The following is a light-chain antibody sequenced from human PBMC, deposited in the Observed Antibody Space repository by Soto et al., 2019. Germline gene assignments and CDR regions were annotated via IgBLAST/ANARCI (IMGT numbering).Light chain of an antibody. CDR3: QTWDTGARVA. J-gene: IGLJ2*01. V-gene: IGLV4-69*01. CDR2: LSSDGSH. Sequence: QLVLTQSPSASASLGASVKLTCTLSSGHSSYAIAWHQQQPEKGPRYLMKLSSDGSHSKGDGIPDRFSGSSSGAERYLTISSLQSEDEADYYCQTWDTGARVAFGGGTNLSVL. CDR1: SGHSSYA.